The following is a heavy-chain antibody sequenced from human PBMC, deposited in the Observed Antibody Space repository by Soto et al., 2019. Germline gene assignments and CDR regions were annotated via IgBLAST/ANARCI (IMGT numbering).Heavy chain of an antibody. V-gene: IGHV3-33*01. CDR2: IRNDGSDK. CDR3: ARAPRMAPFDI. Sequence: GGSLRLSCAASGFIFSPYGIHWVRQAPGKGLEWVALIRNDGSDKYYAESVTGRFTISRDNSKNTVYLQMNSLRAEDTALYFCARAPRMAPFDIWGQGTMVTVS. CDR1: GFIFSPYG. J-gene: IGHJ3*02.